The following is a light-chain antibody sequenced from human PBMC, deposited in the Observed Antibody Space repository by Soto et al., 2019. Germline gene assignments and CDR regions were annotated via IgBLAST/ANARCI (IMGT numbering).Light chain of an antibody. CDR1: QSVNRY. Sequence: EILFTQSPATLSLSPGERATPSCWASQSVNRYLVWYQQKPGQAPRLLMYDASKRATGIPARFSGSGSGTDFTLTISSLEPEDFAVYYCQQRDIWPWTFGQGTKVDIK. V-gene: IGKV3-11*01. J-gene: IGKJ1*01. CDR2: DAS. CDR3: QQRDIWPWT.